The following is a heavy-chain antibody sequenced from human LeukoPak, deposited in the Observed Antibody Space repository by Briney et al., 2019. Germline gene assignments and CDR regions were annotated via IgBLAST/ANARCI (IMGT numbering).Heavy chain of an antibody. CDR3: AKAGSLDIAARQNY. D-gene: IGHD6-6*01. J-gene: IGHJ4*02. V-gene: IGHV3-23*01. CDR2: ISGGDGTT. CDR1: GFTFSNYA. Sequence: SGGSLRLFCAASGFTFSNYARNWVRQAPGKGLEWVSGISGGDGTTFYADSVKGRFTISRDNSKNTLYLQMNSLRAEDTAVYYCAKAGSLDIAARQNYWGQGTLVTVSS.